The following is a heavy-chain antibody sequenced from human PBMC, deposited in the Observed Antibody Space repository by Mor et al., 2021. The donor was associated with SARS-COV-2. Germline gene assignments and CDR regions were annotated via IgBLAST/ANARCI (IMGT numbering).Heavy chain of an antibody. J-gene: IGHJ4*02. CDR2: ISSSSSYI. D-gene: IGHD6-13*01. V-gene: IGHV3-21*01. CDR3: AREVSSPAPDY. Sequence: RQAPGKGLEWVSSISSSSSYIYYADSVKGRFTISRDNAKNSLYLQMNSLRAEDTAVYYCAREVSSPAPDYWGQGTLVTVSS.